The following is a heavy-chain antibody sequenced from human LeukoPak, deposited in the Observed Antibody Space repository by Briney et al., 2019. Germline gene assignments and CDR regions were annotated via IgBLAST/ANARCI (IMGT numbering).Heavy chain of an antibody. CDR2: VSGSGGST. D-gene: IGHD5-18*01. CDR3: VRGRGYGGYSYGPLDY. J-gene: IGHJ4*02. V-gene: IGHV3-23*01. Sequence: PGGSLRLSCAASGFTFNNYAMSWVRQAPGKGLECVSVVSGSGGSTFYADSVKGRFTISRDNSKNTLYLQMNSLRAEDTAVYYCVRGRGYGGYSYGPLDYWGQGAPVTVSS. CDR1: GFTFNNYA.